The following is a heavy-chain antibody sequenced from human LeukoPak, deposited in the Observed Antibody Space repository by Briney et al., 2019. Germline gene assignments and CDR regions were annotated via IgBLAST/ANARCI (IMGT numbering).Heavy chain of an antibody. V-gene: IGHV3-48*01. Sequence: RPGGSLRLSCAASGFTFSSYDMNWVRQAPGRGLEWVSYISSSSSTIYHADSVKGRFTISRDNAKNSLFLQMNSLRAEDTAVYYCARVFDYWGQGTLVTVSS. CDR1: GFTFSSYD. CDR2: ISSSSSTI. J-gene: IGHJ4*02. CDR3: ARVFDY.